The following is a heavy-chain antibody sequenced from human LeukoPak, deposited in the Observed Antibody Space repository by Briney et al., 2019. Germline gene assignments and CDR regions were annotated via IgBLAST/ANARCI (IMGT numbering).Heavy chain of an antibody. J-gene: IGHJ5*02. CDR2: INPSGGST. CDR3: ARDLFSRVTTNWFDP. CDR1: GYTFTSYY. V-gene: IGHV1-46*01. D-gene: IGHD4-17*01. Sequence: ASVKVSCKAPGYTFTSYYMHWVRQAPGQGLERIGIINPSGGSTSYAQKFQGRVTMTRDTSTSTVYMELSSLRSEDTAVYYCARDLFSRVTTNWFDPWGQGTLVTVSS.